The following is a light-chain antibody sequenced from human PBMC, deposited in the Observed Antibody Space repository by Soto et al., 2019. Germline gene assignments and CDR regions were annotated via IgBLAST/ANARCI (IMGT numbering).Light chain of an antibody. J-gene: IGKJ5*01. Sequence: IVLTQSPGTLSLSPWERATLSCRASQSVSSSYLAWYQQKPGQAPRLLIYGASRRATGIPDRISGSGSGTDFALSITRLEPEDFAVYYCHQYLDSPNTFGQGTRLEI. CDR2: GAS. CDR3: HQYLDSPNT. CDR1: QSVSSSY. V-gene: IGKV3-20*01.